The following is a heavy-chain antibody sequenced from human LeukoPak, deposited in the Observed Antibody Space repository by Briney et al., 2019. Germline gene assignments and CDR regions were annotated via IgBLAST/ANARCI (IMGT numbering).Heavy chain of an antibody. CDR3: ASRCSGGSCSFVNYYGMDV. CDR2: IYHSGST. CDR1: GGSISSSNW. Sequence: SETLSLTCAVSGGSISSSNWWSWVRQPPGKGLEWIGEIYHSGSTNYNPSLKSRVTISVDKSKNQFSLKLSSVTAADTAVYYCASRCSGGSCSFVNYYGMDVWGQGTTVTVSS. V-gene: IGHV4-4*02. D-gene: IGHD2-15*01. J-gene: IGHJ6*02.